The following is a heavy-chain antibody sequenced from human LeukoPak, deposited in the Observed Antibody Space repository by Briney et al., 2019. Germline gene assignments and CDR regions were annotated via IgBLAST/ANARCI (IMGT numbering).Heavy chain of an antibody. CDR1: GGSISSDYY. Sequence: SQTLSLTCTVSGGSISSDYYWTWIRQTPGKGLEWIGYIYYSGRSYYNLSLKSRVTISVDTSKNQFSLKLGSVTAADTAVYYCARSGIRYCGTGGCFGDFDPWGPGTLVTVSS. J-gene: IGHJ5*02. D-gene: IGHD2-21*01. V-gene: IGHV4-30-4*01. CDR2: IYYSGRS. CDR3: ARSGIRYCGTGGCFGDFDP.